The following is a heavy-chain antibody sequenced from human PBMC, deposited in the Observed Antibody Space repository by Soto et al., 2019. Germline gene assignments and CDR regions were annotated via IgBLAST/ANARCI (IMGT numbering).Heavy chain of an antibody. CDR3: ARGGSLHYDFWSGYYTHLFDY. CDR2: INHSGST. D-gene: IGHD3-3*01. CDR1: GGSFSGYY. J-gene: IGHJ4*02. Sequence: SETLSLTCAVYGGSFSGYYWSWIRQPPGKGLEWIGEINHSGSTNYNPSLKSRVTISVDTSKNQFSLKLSSVTAADTAVYYCARGGSLHYDFWSGYYTHLFDYWGQGTLVNV. V-gene: IGHV4-34*01.